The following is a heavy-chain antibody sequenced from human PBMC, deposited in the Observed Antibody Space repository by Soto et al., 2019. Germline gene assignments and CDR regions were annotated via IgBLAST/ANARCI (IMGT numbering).Heavy chain of an antibody. V-gene: IGHV1-69*01. J-gene: IGHJ5*02. Sequence: QVHLVQSGAEVKKPGSSVKVSCKASGGTFSSYAISWVRQAPGQGLEWMGVIIPIFGTANYAQKFQGRFTITADESTSTAYIELSSRRSEDTAVYYCARGIDVDTAGVDRWFDPWGQGTLVTVSS. CDR3: ARGIDVDTAGVDRWFDP. CDR1: GGTFSSYA. CDR2: IIPIFGTA. D-gene: IGHD5-18*01.